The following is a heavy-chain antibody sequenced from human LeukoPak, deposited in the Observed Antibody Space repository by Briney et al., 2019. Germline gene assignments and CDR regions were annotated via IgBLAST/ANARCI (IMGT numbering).Heavy chain of an antibody. D-gene: IGHD3-22*01. V-gene: IGHV3-21*01. Sequence: PGGSLRLSCAASGFTFSSYSMNWVRQAPGKGLEWVSSISSSSSYIYYADSVKGRFTISRDNAKNSLYLQMNSLRAEDTAVYYCARDEDDSSGYFRGSDYWGPGTLVTVSS. CDR1: GFTFSSYS. CDR2: ISSSSSYI. J-gene: IGHJ4*02. CDR3: ARDEDDSSGYFRGSDY.